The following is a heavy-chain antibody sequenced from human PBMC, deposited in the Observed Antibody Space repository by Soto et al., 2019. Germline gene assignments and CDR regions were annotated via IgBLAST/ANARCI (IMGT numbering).Heavy chain of an antibody. D-gene: IGHD6-19*01. V-gene: IGHV3-33*01. CDR2: IWYDGSNK. Sequence: PGGSLRLSCAASGFTFSSYGMHWVRQAPGKGLEWVAVIWYDGSNKYYADYVKGRFTISRDNSKNTLYLQMNSLRAEDTAVYYCARESGWFRAFDIWGQGTMVTVSS. CDR3: ARESGWFRAFDI. J-gene: IGHJ3*02. CDR1: GFTFSSYG.